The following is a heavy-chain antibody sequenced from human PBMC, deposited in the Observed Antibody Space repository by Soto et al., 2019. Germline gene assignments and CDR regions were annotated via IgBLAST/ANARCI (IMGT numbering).Heavy chain of an antibody. V-gene: IGHV3-23*01. J-gene: IGHJ4*02. CDR1: GFTFSSYA. CDR2: ISGSGGST. CDR3: ARLGRCTNGVCYDDY. D-gene: IGHD2-8*01. Sequence: GGSLRLSCAASGFTFSSYAMSWVRQAPGKGLEWVSAISGSGGSTYYADSVKGRFTISRDNSKNTLYLQMTNLDPVDTATYYCARLGRCTNGVCYDDYWGQGTLVTVSS.